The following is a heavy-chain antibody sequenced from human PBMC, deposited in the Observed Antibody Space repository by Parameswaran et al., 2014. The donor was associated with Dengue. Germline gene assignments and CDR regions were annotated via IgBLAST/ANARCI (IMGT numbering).Heavy chain of an antibody. V-gene: IGHV1-69*01. CDR1: ISNA. CDR3: ARESALDAVAVGD. D-gene: IGHD6-19*01. CDR2: IIPIFGTA. J-gene: IGHJ4*02. Sequence: ISNARLVRQAPGQGLEWMGGIIPIFGTANYAQKFQGRVTITADESTSTAYMELSSLRSEDTAVYYCARESALDAVAVGDWGQGTLVTVSS.